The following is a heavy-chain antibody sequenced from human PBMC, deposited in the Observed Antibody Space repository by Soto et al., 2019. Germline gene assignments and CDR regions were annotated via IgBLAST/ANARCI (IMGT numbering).Heavy chain of an antibody. CDR2: IYYSGST. CDR3: ARADLGYSSSSDYYYGMDV. V-gene: IGHV4-61*01. CDR1: GGSVSSGSYY. Sequence: SETLSLTCTVSGGSVSSGSYYWSWIRQPPGKGLEWIGYIYYSGSTNYNPSLKSRVTISVDTSKNQFSLKLSSVTAADTAVYYCARADLGYSSSSDYYYGMDVWGQGTTVTVSS. D-gene: IGHD6-6*01. J-gene: IGHJ6*02.